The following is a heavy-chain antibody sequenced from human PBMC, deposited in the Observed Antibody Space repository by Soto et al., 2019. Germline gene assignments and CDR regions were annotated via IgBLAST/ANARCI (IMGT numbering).Heavy chain of an antibody. J-gene: IGHJ6*02. CDR2: IWYDGSNK. V-gene: IGHV3-33*01. D-gene: IGHD2-2*01. CDR1: GFTFSSYG. CDR3: ARDLGYCISTSCHGPKYIGYYYYGMDV. Sequence: GGSLRLSCAASGFTFSSYGMHWVRQAPGKGLEWVAVIWYDGSNKYYADSVKGRFTISRDNSKNTLYLQMNSLRAEDTAVYYCARDLGYCISTSCHGPKYIGYYYYGMDVWGQGTTVTVSS.